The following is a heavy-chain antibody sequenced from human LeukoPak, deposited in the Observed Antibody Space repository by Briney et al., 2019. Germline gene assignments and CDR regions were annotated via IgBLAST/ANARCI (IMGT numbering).Heavy chain of an antibody. CDR1: GGSISSYY. D-gene: IGHD5-24*01. Sequence: PSETLSLTCTVSGGSISSYYWSWIRQPAGKGLEWIGRIYTSGSTNYNPSLKSRVTISVDKSKNQFSLKLSSVTAADTAVHYCARCPYKMATIWESDCYYFDYWGQGTLLTVSS. V-gene: IGHV4-4*07. J-gene: IGHJ4*02. CDR3: ARCPYKMATIWESDCYYFDY. CDR2: IYTSGST.